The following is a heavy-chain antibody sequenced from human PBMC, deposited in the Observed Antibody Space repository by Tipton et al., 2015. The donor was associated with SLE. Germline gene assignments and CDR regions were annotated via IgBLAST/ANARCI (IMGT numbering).Heavy chain of an antibody. D-gene: IGHD3-3*01. V-gene: IGHV4-61*01. J-gene: IGHJ3*02. CDR2: IYYSGST. CDR1: GGSINSDTYY. CDR3: ARDRTGGDFWSGLRAFDI. Sequence: TLSLTCTVSGGSINSDTYYWNWLRQPAGKGLEWIGYIYYSGSTNYNPSLKSRVTISVDTSKNQFSLKLSSVTAADTAVYYCARDRTGGDFWSGLRAFDIWGQGTMVTVSS.